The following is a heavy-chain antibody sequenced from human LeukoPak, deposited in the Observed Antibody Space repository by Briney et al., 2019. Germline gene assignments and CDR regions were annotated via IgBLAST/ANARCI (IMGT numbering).Heavy chain of an antibody. V-gene: IGHV3-7*04. D-gene: IGHD3-3*01. CDR1: GFTFSRYW. J-gene: IGHJ4*02. Sequence: GGSLRLSCAVSGFTFSRYWMSWVRQAPGKGLEWVANIKQDGSEKHYVDSVKGRFTIARDNAKNSLYVQMNSVRAEDTAVYYCARTFWSGNGYYSEYWGQGSLVTVSS. CDR2: IKQDGSEK. CDR3: ARTFWSGNGYYSEY.